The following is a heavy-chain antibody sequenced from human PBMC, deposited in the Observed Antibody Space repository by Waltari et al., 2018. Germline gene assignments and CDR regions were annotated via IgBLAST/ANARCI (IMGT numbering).Heavy chain of an antibody. CDR1: GVACGGEA. CDR3: AREGSSGGCDI. V-gene: IGHV3-64*01. D-gene: IGHD6-19*01. CDR2: ISSNGGST. Sequence: EVQLVVSGGGLVQPGRCLRLGSEASGVACGGEARNLSRQGPGKGLEDVAAISSNGGSTYYANSVKGRFTISRDNSKNMLYLQMGSLGAEDMAVYYCAREGSSGGCDIWGQGTMVTVSS. J-gene: IGHJ3*02.